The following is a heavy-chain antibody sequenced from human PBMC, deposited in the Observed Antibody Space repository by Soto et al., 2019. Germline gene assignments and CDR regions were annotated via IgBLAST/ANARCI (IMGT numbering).Heavy chain of an antibody. Sequence: QVQLVQSGAEVKKPGSSVKVSCKASGGTFSSYAISWVRQAPGQGLEWMGGIIPISGTANYAQKFQGRVTITADESTSTAYMELSSLRSEDTAVYYCARSRDYYDSSGYYNYYGMDVWGQGTTVTVSS. D-gene: IGHD3-22*01. CDR1: GGTFSSYA. CDR3: ARSRDYYDSSGYYNYYGMDV. CDR2: IIPISGTA. J-gene: IGHJ6*02. V-gene: IGHV1-69*01.